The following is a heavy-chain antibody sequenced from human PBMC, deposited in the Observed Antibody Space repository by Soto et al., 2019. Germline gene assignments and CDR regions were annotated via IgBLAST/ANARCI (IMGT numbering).Heavy chain of an antibody. CDR2: IIRIFGTP. Sequence: QVQLVQSGAEVKKPGSSVKVSCKASGGTFSSYAINWVRQAPGQGLEWMGGIIRIFGTPDYAQRFQGRVTITADESTSTAYMALRSLRSEDTAVYYCARQGTNEYSYSGMDVWGQGTTVTVSS. CDR1: GGTFSSYA. V-gene: IGHV1-69*12. J-gene: IGHJ6*02. D-gene: IGHD1-1*01. CDR3: ARQGTNEYSYSGMDV.